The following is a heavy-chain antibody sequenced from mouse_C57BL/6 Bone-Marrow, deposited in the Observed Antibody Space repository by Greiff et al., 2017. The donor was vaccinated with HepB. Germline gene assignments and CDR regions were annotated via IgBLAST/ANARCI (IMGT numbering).Heavy chain of an antibody. CDR2: IYPGSGST. Sequence: QVQLKQSGTELVKPGASVKLSCKASGYTFTSYWITWVKQRPGQGLEWIGDIYPGSGSTNYNEKFKSKATLTVDTSSSTAYMQLSSLTSEDSAVYYCASEIYYDYLYAMDYWGQGTSVTVSS. J-gene: IGHJ4*01. CDR3: ASEIYYDYLYAMDY. D-gene: IGHD2-4*01. V-gene: IGHV1-55*01. CDR1: GYTFTSYW.